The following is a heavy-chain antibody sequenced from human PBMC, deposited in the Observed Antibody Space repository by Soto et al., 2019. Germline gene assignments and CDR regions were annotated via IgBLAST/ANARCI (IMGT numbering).Heavy chain of an antibody. CDR3: ARGRTSSPTPGDY. Sequence: SETLSLTCTVSGGSISSGGYYWSWIRQHPGKGLEWIGYIYYSGSTYYNPSLRSRVTISVDTSKNQFSLKLSSVTAADTAVYYCARGRTSSPTPGDYWGQGTLVTVSS. J-gene: IGHJ4*02. D-gene: IGHD2-2*01. CDR1: GGSISSGGYY. V-gene: IGHV4-31*03. CDR2: IYYSGST.